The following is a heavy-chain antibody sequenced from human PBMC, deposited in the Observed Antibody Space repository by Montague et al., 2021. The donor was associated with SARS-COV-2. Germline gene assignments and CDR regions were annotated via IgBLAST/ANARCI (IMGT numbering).Heavy chain of an antibody. Sequence: SETLSLTCTVSGGSISSSSYYWGWIRQPPGKGLEWIGCINYSGSTYYNPSLKSRVTISVDTSKNQFSLKLSSVTAAATAEYDWAWQPVLRNVDWLPWFGGMDVWGQGTTVTVSS. D-gene: IGHD3-9*01. CDR3: AWQPVLRNVDWLPWFGGMDV. V-gene: IGHV4-39*01. CDR2: INYSGST. J-gene: IGHJ6*02. CDR1: GGSISSSSYY.